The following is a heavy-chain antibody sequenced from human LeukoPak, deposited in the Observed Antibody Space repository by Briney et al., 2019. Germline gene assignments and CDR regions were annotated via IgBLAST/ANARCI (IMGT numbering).Heavy chain of an antibody. CDR1: GGSITNYY. CDR2: IHYSGSA. J-gene: IGHJ6*02. Sequence: SETLSLTCTVSGGSITNYYWGWIRQPPGKGLEYIGQIHYSGSAKCNPSLQSRVTISVDTSKNQFSLKLNSVTAADTAVYYCARGGIMDVWGQGTTVTVSS. CDR3: ARGGIMDV. D-gene: IGHD1-14*01. V-gene: IGHV4-59*01.